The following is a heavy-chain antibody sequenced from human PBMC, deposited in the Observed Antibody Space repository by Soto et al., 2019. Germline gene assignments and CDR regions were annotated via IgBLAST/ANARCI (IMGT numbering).Heavy chain of an antibody. CDR2: ISWNSGSI. V-gene: IGHV3-9*01. Sequence: EVQLVESGGGLVQPGRSLRLSCAASGFTFDDYAMHWVRQAPGKGLEWVSGISWNSGSIGYADSVKGRFTISRDNAKNSLYLQMNSLRAEDTALYYCAILAVAMVGLDYWGQGTLVTVSS. CDR3: AILAVAMVGLDY. CDR1: GFTFDDYA. J-gene: IGHJ4*02. D-gene: IGHD6-19*01.